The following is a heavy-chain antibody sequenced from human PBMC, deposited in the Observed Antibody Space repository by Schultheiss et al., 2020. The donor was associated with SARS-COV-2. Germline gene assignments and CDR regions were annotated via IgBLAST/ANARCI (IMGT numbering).Heavy chain of an antibody. CDR3: ASASATVWPYYFDS. D-gene: IGHD3-16*01. Sequence: SVKVSCKASGYTFTNYAMHWVRQAPGQRLEWMGGIIPILGIANYAQKFQGRVTIAADESTSTVYLDLSSLRSDDTAVYYCASASATVWPYYFDSWGQGTLVTVAS. J-gene: IGHJ4*02. V-gene: IGHV1-69*10. CDR1: GYTFTNYA. CDR2: IIPILGIA.